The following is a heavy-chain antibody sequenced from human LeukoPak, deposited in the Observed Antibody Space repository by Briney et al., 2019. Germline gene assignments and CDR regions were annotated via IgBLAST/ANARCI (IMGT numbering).Heavy chain of an antibody. Sequence: SETLSLTCTVSGGSISSSSYYWGWIRQPPGKGLEWIGSIYYSGSTYYNPSLKSRVTISVDTSKNQFSLKLSSVTAADTAVYYCASPTGYYYDSSGYQDAFDIWGQGTMVTVSS. CDR1: GGSISSSSYY. CDR2: IYYSGST. V-gene: IGHV4-39*07. D-gene: IGHD3-22*01. CDR3: ASPTGYYYDSSGYQDAFDI. J-gene: IGHJ3*02.